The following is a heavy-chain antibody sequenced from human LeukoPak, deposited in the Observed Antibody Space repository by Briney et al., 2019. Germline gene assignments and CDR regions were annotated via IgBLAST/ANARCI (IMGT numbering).Heavy chain of an antibody. CDR1: GGSISGYY. V-gene: IGHV4-59*08. Sequence: SETLSLTCTVSGGSISGYYWSWIRQPPGKGLEWIGYIYYSGSTNYNPSLKSRVTISLDTSKNQFSLKLSSVTAADTAVYYCARHSSGYLSYFDYWGQGTLVTVSS. D-gene: IGHD3-22*01. J-gene: IGHJ4*02. CDR2: IYYSGST. CDR3: ARHSSGYLSYFDY.